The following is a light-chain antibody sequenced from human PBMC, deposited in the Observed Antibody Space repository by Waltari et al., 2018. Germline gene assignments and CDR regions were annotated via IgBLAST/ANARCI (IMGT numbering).Light chain of an antibody. CDR1: QSVSSY. CDR3: QQRSNWPGIT. J-gene: IGKJ3*01. CDR2: DAS. V-gene: IGKV3-11*01. Sequence: EIVLTQSQATLSLSTGERATLSCRASQSVSSYLAWYQQKPGQAPRLLIYDASNRATGIPARFSGSGSGTDFTLTISSLEPEDFAVYYCQQRSNWPGITFGPGTKVDIK.